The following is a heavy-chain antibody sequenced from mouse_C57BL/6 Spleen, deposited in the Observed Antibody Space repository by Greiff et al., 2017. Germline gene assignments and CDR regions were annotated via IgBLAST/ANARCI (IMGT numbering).Heavy chain of an antibody. J-gene: IGHJ1*03. CDR2: IHPNSGST. CDR3: ARPSTVGYFDV. D-gene: IGHD1-1*01. V-gene: IGHV1-64*01. Sequence: QVQLQQPGAELVKPGASVKLSCKASGYTFTSYWMHWVKQRPGQGLEWIGMIHPNSGSTNYNEKFKSKATLTVDKSSSTAYMQLSSLTAEDSAVYYGARPSTVGYFDVWGTGTTVTVSS. CDR1: GYTFTSYW.